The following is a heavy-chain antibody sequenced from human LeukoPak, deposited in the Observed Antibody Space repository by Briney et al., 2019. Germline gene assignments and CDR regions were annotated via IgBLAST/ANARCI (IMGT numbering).Heavy chain of an antibody. V-gene: IGHV4-59*11. D-gene: IGHD5-12*01. Sequence: SETLSLTCTVSGGSISSHYWSWIRQPPGKGLEWIGYIYYSGSTKYNPSLKSRVTISVDMSKNQFSLKLNSVTAADTAVYFCARDRAPALGRLFGYWGQGILVTVSS. CDR2: IYYSGST. CDR3: ARDRAPALGRLFGY. J-gene: IGHJ4*02. CDR1: GGSISSHY.